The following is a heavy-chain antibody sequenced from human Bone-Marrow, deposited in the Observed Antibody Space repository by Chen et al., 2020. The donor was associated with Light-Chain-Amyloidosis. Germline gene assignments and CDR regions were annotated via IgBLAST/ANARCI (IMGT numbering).Heavy chain of an antibody. Sequence: EVQLVESGGGLVKPGGSLRLSCVASGFTFSSYEMNWVRQAPGKGLEWVSYISSSGSTIYYADSVKGRFTISRDNAKNSLYLQMNSLRAEDTAVYYCAREGRYITMVRGVIRYYYYMDVWGKGTTVTVSS. V-gene: IGHV3-48*03. CDR1: GFTFSSYE. CDR2: ISSSGSTI. D-gene: IGHD3-10*01. J-gene: IGHJ6*03. CDR3: AREGRYITMVRGVIRYYYYMDV.